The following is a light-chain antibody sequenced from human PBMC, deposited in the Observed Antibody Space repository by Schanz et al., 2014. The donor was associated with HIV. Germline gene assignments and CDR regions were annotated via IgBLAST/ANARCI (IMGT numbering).Light chain of an antibody. Sequence: EIVMTQSPGTLSVSPGERATLSCRASQTVSNNLAWYQQKPGQAPRLLIYGTSSRATGIPDRFSGSGSGTDFTLTISRLEPEDFAVYYCQQYGSSPFTFGPGTKVDIK. CDR1: QTVSNN. CDR2: GTS. CDR3: QQYGSSPFT. J-gene: IGKJ3*01. V-gene: IGKV3-20*01.